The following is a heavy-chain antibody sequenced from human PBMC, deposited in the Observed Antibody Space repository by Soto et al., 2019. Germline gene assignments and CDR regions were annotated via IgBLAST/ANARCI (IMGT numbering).Heavy chain of an antibody. V-gene: IGHV3-33*01. J-gene: IGHJ6*02. CDR2: IWHDGNNK. CDR3: ASDLVGASDSYGLDV. D-gene: IGHD1-26*01. Sequence: GGSLRLSCAASGFTFSNYGMHWVRQAPGKGLGWVAIIWHDGNNKYYADSVRGRFIISRDNSKNRLYLQMNSLRAEDTAVYYCASDLVGASDSYGLDVWGQGTPVTVSS. CDR1: GFTFSNYG.